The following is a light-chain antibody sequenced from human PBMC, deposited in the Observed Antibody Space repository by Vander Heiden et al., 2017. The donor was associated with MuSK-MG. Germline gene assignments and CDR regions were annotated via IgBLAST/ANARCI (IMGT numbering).Light chain of an antibody. CDR2: EVF. CDR1: PSLLHSDGKTY. Sequence: DLVLTSPPLSLSVTPGQPASITCKSSPSLLHSDGKTYLYWYLENPGQPPQFLSYEVFNRFSGVPERFSGSGSGTDFTLKISRVEAEDVGVDYCTQSIQLDTFGQGTKREIK. J-gene: IGKJ2*01. CDR3: TQSIQLDT. V-gene: IGKV2D-29*01.